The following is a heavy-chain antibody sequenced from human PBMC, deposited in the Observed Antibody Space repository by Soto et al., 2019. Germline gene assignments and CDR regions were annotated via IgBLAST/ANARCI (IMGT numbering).Heavy chain of an antibody. CDR3: EKGDRIAAAGHFDY. J-gene: IGHJ4*02. D-gene: IGHD6-13*01. CDR2: ISYDGSNK. CDR1: GFTFSSYG. V-gene: IGHV3-30*18. Sequence: GGSLRLSCAASGFTFSSYGMHWVRQAPGKGLEWVAVISYDGSNKYYADFVKGRFTISRDNSKNTLYLQMNSLRAEDTAVYYCEKGDRIAAAGHFDYWGQGTLVTVSS.